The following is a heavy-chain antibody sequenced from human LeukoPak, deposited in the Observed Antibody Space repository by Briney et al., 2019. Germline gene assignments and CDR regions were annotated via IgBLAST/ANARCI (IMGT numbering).Heavy chain of an antibody. V-gene: IGHV3-73*01. J-gene: IGHJ3*02. D-gene: IGHD6-19*01. CDR2: IRSKANSYAT. CDR1: GFTFSGSA. CDR3: ARDLFSSGGDAFDI. Sequence: PGGSLRLSCAASGFTFSGSAMHWVRQASGKGLEWVGRIRSKANSYATAYAASVKGRFTISRDDSKNTAYLQMNSLKTEDTAVYYCARDLFSSGGDAFDIWGQGTMVTVSS.